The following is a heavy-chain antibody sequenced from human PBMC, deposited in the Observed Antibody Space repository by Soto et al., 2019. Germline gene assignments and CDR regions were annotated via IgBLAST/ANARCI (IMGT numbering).Heavy chain of an antibody. Sequence: PSETLSITCTVCGGSISSGGYYWSWIRQHPGKGLEWIGYIYYSGSTYYNPSLKSRVTISVDTSKNQFSLKLSSVTAADTAVYYCARYPYYDFWSGYYTAEFPVWGKGTTVTVSS. CDR2: IYYSGST. CDR3: ARYPYYDFWSGYYTAEFPV. V-gene: IGHV4-31*03. D-gene: IGHD3-3*01. CDR1: GGSISSGGYY. J-gene: IGHJ6*04.